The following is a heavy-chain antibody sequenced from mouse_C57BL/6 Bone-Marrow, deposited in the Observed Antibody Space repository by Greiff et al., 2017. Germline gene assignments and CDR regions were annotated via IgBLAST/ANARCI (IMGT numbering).Heavy chain of an antibody. J-gene: IGHJ4*01. CDR3: ARRVYGSSPHYYAMDY. CDR1: GFTFSSYT. V-gene: IGHV5-9*01. CDR2: ISGGGGNT. D-gene: IGHD1-1*01. Sequence: EVKLMESGGGLVKPGGSLKLSCAASGFTFSSYTMSWVRQTPEKRLEWVATISGGGGNTYYPDSVKGRFTISRDNAKNTLYLQMSSLRSEDTALYYCARRVYGSSPHYYAMDYWGQGTSVTVSS.